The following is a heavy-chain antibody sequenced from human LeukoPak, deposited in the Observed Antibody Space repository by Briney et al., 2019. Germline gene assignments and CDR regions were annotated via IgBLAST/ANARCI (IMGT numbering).Heavy chain of an antibody. J-gene: IGHJ4*02. Sequence: GGSLRLSCAASGFTVSSNYMSWVRQAPGKGLEWVSVIFSASYTFYADSVKGRFTISRDTSKNTLYLQMNGLRAEDTAVYYCAKLWENDYGDYWGQGTLVTVSS. CDR3: AKLWENDYGDY. D-gene: IGHD3-16*01. V-gene: IGHV3-53*01. CDR1: GFTVSSNY. CDR2: IFSASYT.